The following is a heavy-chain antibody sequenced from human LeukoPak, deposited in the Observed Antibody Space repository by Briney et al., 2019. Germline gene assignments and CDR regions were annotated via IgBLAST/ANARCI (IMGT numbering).Heavy chain of an antibody. D-gene: IGHD2-21*02. Sequence: SETLSLTCTVSGGSISNWYWSWFRQPAGKGLEWIGRIYTSGSTNYNPSLKSRVTMSVDTSKNQISLKLTSVTAADTAVYYCARRVTSNWFDPWGQGTLVTVSS. CDR3: ARRVTSNWFDP. J-gene: IGHJ5*02. V-gene: IGHV4-4*07. CDR2: IYTSGST. CDR1: GGSISNWY.